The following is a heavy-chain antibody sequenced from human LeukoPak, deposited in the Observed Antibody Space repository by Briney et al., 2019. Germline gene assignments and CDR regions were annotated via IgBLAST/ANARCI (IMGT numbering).Heavy chain of an antibody. J-gene: IGHJ6*02. CDR2: IYYSGST. V-gene: IGHV4-59*01. CDR3: AREKTVYYDSSGYHRAYYYYYGMDV. D-gene: IGHD3-22*01. Sequence: SETLSLTCTVSGGSISSYYWSWIRQPPGKGLEWIGYIYYSGSTNYNPSLKSRVTISVDTSKNQFSLKLSSVTAADTAVYYCAREKTVYYDSSGYHRAYYYYYGMDVWGQGTTVTVSS. CDR1: GGSISSYY.